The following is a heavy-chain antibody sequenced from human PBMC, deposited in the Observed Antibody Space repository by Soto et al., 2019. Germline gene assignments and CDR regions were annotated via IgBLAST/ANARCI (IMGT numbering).Heavy chain of an antibody. V-gene: IGHV3-23*01. CDR3: TRSLFLASTGIEPFDL. J-gene: IGHJ4*02. CDR2: ISGGGNDA. CDR1: GFTFSSYA. Sequence: EVQLLESGGGLVQPGGSLVLSCAASGFTFSSYAMSWVRQAPGKGLEWVSSISGGGNDAYYADSVKGRVTISRDNSRNTLYLQMNSLRDDDTAIFYCTRSLFLASTGIEPFDLWGQGTLVTVSS. D-gene: IGHD6-13*01.